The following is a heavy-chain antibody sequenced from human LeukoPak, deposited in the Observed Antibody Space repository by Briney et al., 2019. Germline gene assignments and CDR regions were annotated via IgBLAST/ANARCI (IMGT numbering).Heavy chain of an antibody. D-gene: IGHD1-26*01. CDR3: ARGTSGSYIDY. J-gene: IGHJ4*02. CDR2: IYYSGST. Sequence: SSETLSLTCTVSGGSISSGDYYWSWIRQPPGKCLEWIGYIYYSGSTYYNPSLKSRVTISVDTSKNQFSLKLSSVTAADTAVYYCARGTSGSYIDYWGQGTLVTVSS. V-gene: IGHV4-30-4*01. CDR1: GGSISSGDYY.